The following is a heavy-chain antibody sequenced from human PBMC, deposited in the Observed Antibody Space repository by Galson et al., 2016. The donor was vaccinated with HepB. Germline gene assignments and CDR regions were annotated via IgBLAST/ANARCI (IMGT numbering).Heavy chain of an antibody. CDR3: ARLSWQWLVPIFDY. CDR2: LYSGGST. D-gene: IGHD6-19*01. CDR1: GFTVSSNY. Sequence: SLRLSCAASGFTVSSNYMSWVRQAPGKGLEWVSALYSGGSTYYADSVKGRFTISRDNSKNTLYLQMNSLRAEDTAVYYCARLSWQWLVPIFDYWGQGTLVTVSS. J-gene: IGHJ4*02. V-gene: IGHV3-53*01.